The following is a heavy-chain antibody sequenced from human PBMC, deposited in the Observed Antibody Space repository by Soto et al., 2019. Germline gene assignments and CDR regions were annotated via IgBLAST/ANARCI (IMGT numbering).Heavy chain of an antibody. J-gene: IGHJ6*02. CDR3: TRHYICRGGDCYYYGMDV. CDR1: GYSFTKYW. Sequence: GESLKISCKGSGYSFTKYWISWVRQMPGKGLEWMGRIDPSDSYINYSPSFQGHVTISADKSINTAYLQWSSLRASDTAIYYCTRHYICRGGDCYYYGMDVWGQGTTVTVSS. CDR2: IDPSDSYI. V-gene: IGHV5-10-1*01. D-gene: IGHD3-16*01.